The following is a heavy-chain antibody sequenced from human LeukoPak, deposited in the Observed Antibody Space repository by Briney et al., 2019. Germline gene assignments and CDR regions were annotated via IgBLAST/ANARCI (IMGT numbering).Heavy chain of an antibody. J-gene: IGHJ4*02. D-gene: IGHD1-26*01. CDR1: GFSLSTSGMC. Sequence: SGPTLVNPTQTPTLTCTFSGFSLSTSGMCVSWIRQPPGKALEWLARIDWDDHKYYSTSLKTRLTISKDTSKNQVVLTMTNMDPVDTATYYCARSGIVGATTRLYYFDSWGQGTLVTVSS. V-gene: IGHV2-70*11. CDR3: ARSGIVGATTRLYYFDS. CDR2: IDWDDHK.